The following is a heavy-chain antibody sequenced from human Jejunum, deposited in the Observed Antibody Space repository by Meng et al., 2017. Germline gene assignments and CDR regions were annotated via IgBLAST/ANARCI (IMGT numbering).Heavy chain of an antibody. Sequence: GGSLRLSCAASGFTFSNYDMHWVRQVTGKGLEWVSAISTAGNTHYSDNVKGRFTISRENAKNSLYLQMNSLKAGDTAVYFCARAYVDYGYCYFDLWGRGTLVTVSS. V-gene: IGHV3-13*01. J-gene: IGHJ2*01. CDR1: GFTFSNYD. CDR2: ISTAGNT. D-gene: IGHD3-16*01. CDR3: ARAYVDYGYCYFDL.